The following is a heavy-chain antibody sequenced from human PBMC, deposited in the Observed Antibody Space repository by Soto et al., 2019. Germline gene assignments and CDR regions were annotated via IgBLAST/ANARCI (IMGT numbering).Heavy chain of an antibody. CDR3: ARDVGGRKYCSGGSCYEDHHYYYMDF. J-gene: IGHJ6*03. Sequence: EVQLVESGGGLVQPGGSLRLSCAASGFTFSSYSMNWVRQAPGKGLEWVSYISSSSSTIYYAASVKGRFTISSNNAKNSLYLQMNSLRAEDTAVYYCARDVGGRKYCSGGSCYEDHHYYYMDFSGKGTTVTVSS. V-gene: IGHV3-48*01. CDR2: ISSSSSTI. D-gene: IGHD2-15*01. CDR1: GFTFSSYS.